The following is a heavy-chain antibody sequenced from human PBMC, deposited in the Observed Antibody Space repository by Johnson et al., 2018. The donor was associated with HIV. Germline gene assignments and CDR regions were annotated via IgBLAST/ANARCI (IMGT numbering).Heavy chain of an antibody. Sequence: VQLVESGGGLIQPGGSLRLSCVASAFSVRNGLEWVSVIYRGGSTSYADSVKGRFTLSRDNAENSLFRQMSSLRAEDTAVYYCARVGYECSGFYCDSHAFDMWGQGAMITVPS. V-gene: IGHV3-53*01. CDR1: AFSVR. J-gene: IGHJ3*02. D-gene: IGHD3-22*01. CDR2: IYRGGST. CDR3: ARVGYECSGFYCDSHAFDM.